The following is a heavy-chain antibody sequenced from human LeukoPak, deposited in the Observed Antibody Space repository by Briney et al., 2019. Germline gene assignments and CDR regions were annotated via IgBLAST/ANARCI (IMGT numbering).Heavy chain of an antibody. Sequence: GGSLRLSCAASGFTFSDYYMSWIRQAPGKGLEWVSYISSSGSTIYYADSVKGRFTISRDNAKNSLYLQMNSLRAEDTAVYYCARDPAPVRYFDWLFDDYWGQGTLVTVSS. V-gene: IGHV3-11*04. CDR3: ARDPAPVRYFDWLFDDY. CDR1: GFTFSDYY. D-gene: IGHD3-9*01. CDR2: ISSSGSTI. J-gene: IGHJ4*02.